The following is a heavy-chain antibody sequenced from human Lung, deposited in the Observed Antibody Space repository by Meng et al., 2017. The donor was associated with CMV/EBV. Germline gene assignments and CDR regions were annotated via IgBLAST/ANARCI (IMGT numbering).Heavy chain of an antibody. V-gene: IGHV6-1*01. CDR2: TYYRSKWYN. CDR1: GDSVSSNSAA. J-gene: IGHJ4*02. D-gene: IGHD4-17*01. Sequence: SQXXSLTXAISGDSVSSNSAAWNWIRQSPSRGLEWLGRTYYRSKWYNDYAVSVKSRITINQDTSKNQFSLQLNSVTPEDTAVYYCAREGPTVTPFDYWGQGTXVTIVS. CDR3: AREGPTVTPFDY.